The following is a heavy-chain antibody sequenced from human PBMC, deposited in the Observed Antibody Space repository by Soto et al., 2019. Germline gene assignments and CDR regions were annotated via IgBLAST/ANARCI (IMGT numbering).Heavy chain of an antibody. CDR2: IYHTVNT. Sequence: SETLSLTCSVSRVSIGSHFWSWIRQAPGKGPELVGYIYHTVNTNYNPALKSRVTISMDTSKNQLSLQLSSVTAADTAVYYCARLQYTVVTALDIWGQGTMVT. V-gene: IGHV4-59*11. CDR3: ARLQYTVVTALDI. J-gene: IGHJ3*02. D-gene: IGHD2-15*01. CDR1: RVSIGSHF.